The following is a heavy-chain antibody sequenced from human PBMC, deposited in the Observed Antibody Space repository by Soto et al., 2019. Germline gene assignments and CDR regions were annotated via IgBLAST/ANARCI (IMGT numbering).Heavy chain of an antibody. J-gene: IGHJ1*01. D-gene: IGHD6-13*01. CDR1: GFTFSSYG. Sequence: PGGSLRLSCAASGFTFSSYGMHWVRQAPGKGLEWVAVIWYDGSNKYYADSVKGRFTISRDNSKNTLYLQMNSLRAEDTAVYYCARDHEYSSSWEENAEYFQHWGQGTLVTVSS. CDR2: IWYDGSNK. CDR3: ARDHEYSSSWEENAEYFQH. V-gene: IGHV3-33*01.